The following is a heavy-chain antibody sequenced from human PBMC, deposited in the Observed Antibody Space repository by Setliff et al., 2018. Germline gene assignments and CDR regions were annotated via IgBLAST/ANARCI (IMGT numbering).Heavy chain of an antibody. D-gene: IGHD6-6*01. CDR1: GGTFSDYY. J-gene: IGHJ4*02. Sequence: SETLSLTCAAYGGTFSDYYWTWIRQPPGKGLEWVGEINHRGSTNYNPSLKSRVTISVDTSKDQFSLKLSSVTAADTAVYYCARGQATSSRSSLVYWGQGILVTV. CDR2: INHRGST. CDR3: ARGQATSSRSSLVY. V-gene: IGHV4-34*01.